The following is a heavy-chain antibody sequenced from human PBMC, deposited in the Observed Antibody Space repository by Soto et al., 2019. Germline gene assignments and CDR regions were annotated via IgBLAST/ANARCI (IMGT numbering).Heavy chain of an antibody. CDR2: IHGSGGSA. CDR1: GFTFRNYA. Sequence: EVQLLESGGGLVQPGGSLRLSCAASGFTFRNYAMSWVRQAPGKGLEWVSAIHGSGGSAYYADSVKGRFTVSRDDSKNTPNIQMSSLRGVETALTSWSKGAVPGNGEGAWFDPWGQGTLVTVSS. J-gene: IGHJ5*02. CDR3: SKGAVPGNGEGAWFDP. D-gene: IGHD6-19*01. V-gene: IGHV3-23*01.